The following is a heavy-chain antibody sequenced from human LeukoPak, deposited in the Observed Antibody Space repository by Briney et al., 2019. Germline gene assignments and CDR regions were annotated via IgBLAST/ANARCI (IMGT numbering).Heavy chain of an antibody. CDR2: MYNSGST. D-gene: IGHD3-3*01. CDR3: ARGGSIFGVVFDC. Sequence: PSETLSLTCTVSGGSISSYYWSWIRQPPGKGLEWMGYMYNSGSTNYNPSLKSRVTISVDTSKNQFSLKLSSVTAADTAVYYCARGGSIFGVVFDCWGQGTLVTVSS. V-gene: IGHV4-59*01. CDR1: GGSISSYY. J-gene: IGHJ4*02.